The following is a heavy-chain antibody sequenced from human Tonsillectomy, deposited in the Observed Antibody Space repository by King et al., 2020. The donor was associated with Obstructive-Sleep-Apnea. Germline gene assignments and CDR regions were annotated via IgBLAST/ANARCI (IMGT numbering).Heavy chain of an antibody. CDR3: ARTLLYYYGMDV. Sequence: VQLVESGGGLVQPGGSLRLSCAASGFTFSSYSMNWVRQAPGKGLEWVAYISHSSSTIYFADSVKGQFTISRDNAKNSLYLQMNSLRAEDTAVYYCARTLLYYYGMDVWGQGTTVTVSS. J-gene: IGHJ6*02. V-gene: IGHV3-48*04. CDR2: ISHSSSTI. CDR1: GFTFSSYS.